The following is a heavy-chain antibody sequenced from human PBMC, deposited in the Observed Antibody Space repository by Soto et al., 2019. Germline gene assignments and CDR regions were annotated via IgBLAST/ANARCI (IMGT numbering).Heavy chain of an antibody. CDR2: INHSGST. V-gene: IGHV4-34*01. J-gene: IGHJ6*03. Sequence: QVQLQQWGAGLLKPSETLSLTCAVYGGSFSGYYWSWIRQPPGKGLEWIGEINHSGSTNYNPSLKSRVDISVDTSKNQFSLKLSSVTAADTAVYYCARGVPIGYYYYYMDVWGKGTTVTVSS. D-gene: IGHD3-16*02. CDR3: ARGVPIGYYYYYMDV. CDR1: GGSFSGYY.